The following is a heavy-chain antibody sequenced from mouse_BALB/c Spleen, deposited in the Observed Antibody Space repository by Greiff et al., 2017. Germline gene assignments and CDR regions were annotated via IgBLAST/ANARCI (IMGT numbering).Heavy chain of an antibody. J-gene: IGHJ3*01. CDR3: ARDYTLAY. CDR2: ISYSGST. CDR1: GYSITSDYA. D-gene: IGHD2-13*01. Sequence: EVQRVESGPGLVKPSQSLSLTCTVTGYSITSDYAWNWIRQFPGNKLEWMGYISYSGSTSYNPSLKSRISITRDTSKNQFFLQLNSVTTEDTATYYCARDYTLAYWGQGTLVTVSA. V-gene: IGHV3-2*02.